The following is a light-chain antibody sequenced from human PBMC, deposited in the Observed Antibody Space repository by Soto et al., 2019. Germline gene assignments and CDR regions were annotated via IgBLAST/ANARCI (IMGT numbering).Light chain of an antibody. CDR1: QSISSW. V-gene: IGKV1-5*03. J-gene: IGKJ2*01. CDR2: KAS. Sequence: DIQMTQSPSTLSASVGDRVTITCRASQSISSWLAWYQQKPGKAPKRLIYKASSFESGGPSRFSGSGSGTEFTLTISSLQPDDFATYYCQPYNSLYTLGQGTELELK. CDR3: QPYNSLYT.